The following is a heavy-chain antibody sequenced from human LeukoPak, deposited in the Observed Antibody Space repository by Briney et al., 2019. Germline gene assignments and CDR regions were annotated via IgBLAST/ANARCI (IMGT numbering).Heavy chain of an antibody. Sequence: PGGSLRLSCAASGFTFSSYGTHWVRQAPGKGLEWVAVIWYDGSNKYYADSVKGRFTISRDNSKNTLYLQMNSLRAEDTAVYYCAREYYYGSGSYTSYFDYWGQGTLVTVSS. CDR3: AREYYYGSGSYTSYFDY. V-gene: IGHV3-33*01. J-gene: IGHJ4*02. CDR2: IWYDGSNK. CDR1: GFTFSSYG. D-gene: IGHD3-10*01.